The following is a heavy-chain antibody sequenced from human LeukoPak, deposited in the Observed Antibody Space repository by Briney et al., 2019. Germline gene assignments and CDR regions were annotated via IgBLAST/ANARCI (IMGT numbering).Heavy chain of an antibody. CDR1: GYTFTSYA. D-gene: IGHD3-10*01. CDR3: ARDTSRRVSYYFDY. V-gene: IGHV7-4-1*02. J-gene: IGHJ4*02. Sequence: ASVKVSCKASGYTFTSYAMNWVRQAPGQGLEWMGWINTNTGNPTYAQGFTGRFVFSLDTSVSTAYLQISSLKAEDTAVYYCARDTSRRVSYYFDYWGQGTLVTVSS. CDR2: INTNTGNP.